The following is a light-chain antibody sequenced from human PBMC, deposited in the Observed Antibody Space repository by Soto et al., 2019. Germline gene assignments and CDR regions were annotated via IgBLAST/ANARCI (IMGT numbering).Light chain of an antibody. V-gene: IGLV2-14*01. CDR1: SSDVGGYNY. Sequence: QSALTQPASVSGSPGQSITISCTGTSSDVGGYNYVSWYQQHPGKAPKLIIYDVSHRSSGVSNRFSSSKSGNTASLTISGLEDEDEDDYSCCSYRSSSTFVFGGGTQLTVL. CDR3: CSYRSSSTFV. CDR2: DVS. J-gene: IGLJ2*01.